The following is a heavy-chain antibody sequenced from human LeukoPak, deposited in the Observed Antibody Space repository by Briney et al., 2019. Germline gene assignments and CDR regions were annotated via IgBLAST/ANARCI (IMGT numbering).Heavy chain of an antibody. J-gene: IGHJ4*02. CDR1: GGSIASSTYN. CDR3: ASQPYLDSSGYCFF. CDR2: IYHSAAT. D-gene: IGHD3-22*01. Sequence: PSETLPLTCTVSGGSIASSTYNWGWIRQPPGTALEWFGSIYHSAATYYNPTLKRPITISINTSQYQLSVKMRSVAAAETNDYLCASQPYLDSSGYCFFWAQITLVSVST. V-gene: IGHV4-39*01.